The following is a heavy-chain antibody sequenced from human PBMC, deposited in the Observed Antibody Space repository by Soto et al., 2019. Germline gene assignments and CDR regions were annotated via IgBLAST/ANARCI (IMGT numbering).Heavy chain of an antibody. Sequence: LETLSLTCTVSGGSISSSSYYWGWIRQPPGKGLEWIGSIYYSGSTYYNPSLKSRVTISVDTSKNQFSLKLSSVTAADTAVYYCARLNIMAVAGTQYFDYWGQGTLVTVSS. CDR1: GGSISSSSYY. V-gene: IGHV4-39*01. CDR2: IYYSGST. D-gene: IGHD6-19*01. J-gene: IGHJ4*02. CDR3: ARLNIMAVAGTQYFDY.